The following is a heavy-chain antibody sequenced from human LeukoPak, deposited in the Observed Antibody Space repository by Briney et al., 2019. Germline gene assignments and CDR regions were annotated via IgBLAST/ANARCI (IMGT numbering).Heavy chain of an antibody. V-gene: IGHV1-3*01. CDR2: INAGNGNT. CDR1: GYTFTSYA. CDR3: AREPPFPWNRSSYYYYGMDV. Sequence: ASVKVSCKASGYTFTSYAMHWVRQAPGQRLEWMGWINAGNGNTKYSQKFQGRVTITRDTSASTAYMELSSLRSEDTAVYYCAREPPFPWNRSSYYYYGMDVWGLGTTVTVSS. D-gene: IGHD1-1*01. J-gene: IGHJ6*02.